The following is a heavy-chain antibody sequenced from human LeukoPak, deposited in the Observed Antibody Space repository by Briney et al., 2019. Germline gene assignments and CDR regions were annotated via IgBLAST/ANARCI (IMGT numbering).Heavy chain of an antibody. CDR1: GDFFNNYA. CDR3: AKAAGIAAAGTPADY. J-gene: IGHJ4*02. Sequence: ASVKFSCKASGDFFNNYAFSWVRQAPGQGLEWMGRIIPILGTANCPQKLQGRITITADKSTSTAYMELSSLRAEDTAVYYCAKAAGIAAAGTPADYWGQGTLVTVSS. D-gene: IGHD6-13*01. V-gene: IGHV1-69*04. CDR2: IIPILGTA.